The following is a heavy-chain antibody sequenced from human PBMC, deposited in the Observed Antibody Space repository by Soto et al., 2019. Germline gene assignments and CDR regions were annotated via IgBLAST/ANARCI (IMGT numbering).Heavy chain of an antibody. D-gene: IGHD6-6*01. CDR2: ISPAGTNQ. Sequence: SLGLSCVASGFIFSDYAMHWARQAPGKGLEWVALISPAGTNQYYADSAKGRFTISRDNSKSTLYLQMNSLRPEDTGLYYCARENSRISPRLFQHWGHGTLVTVSS. CDR3: ARENSRISPRLFQH. CDR1: GFIFSDYA. V-gene: IGHV3-30-3*01. J-gene: IGHJ1*01.